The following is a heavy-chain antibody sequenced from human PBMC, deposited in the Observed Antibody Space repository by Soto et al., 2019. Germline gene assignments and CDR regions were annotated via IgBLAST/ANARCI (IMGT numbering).Heavy chain of an antibody. Sequence: ASVKVSCKASGYTFTSYGISWVRQAPGQGLEWMGWISAYNGNTNYAQKLQGRVTMTTDTSTSTAYMELRSLRSDDTAVYYCASEGRDYSNDNYMHVWGKGPTVTAP. CDR1: GYTFTSYG. CDR3: ASEGRDYSNDNYMHV. D-gene: IGHD2-15*01. CDR2: ISAYNGNT. J-gene: IGHJ6*03. V-gene: IGHV1-18*01.